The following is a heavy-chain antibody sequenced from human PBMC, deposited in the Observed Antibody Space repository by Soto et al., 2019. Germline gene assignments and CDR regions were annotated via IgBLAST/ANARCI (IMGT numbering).Heavy chain of an antibody. V-gene: IGHV4-39*01. D-gene: IGHD2-2*01. Sequence: QLQLQESGPGLVKPSETLSLTCTVSGGSISSNIYYWGWIRQPPGKGLEWIGSVYSSGSTYYNPSLKSRVTISVATSKNQFSLTLSSVTAADTAVYYCARILVVLPAADTPENGMDVWGQGTTVTVSS. J-gene: IGHJ6*02. CDR1: GGSISSNIYY. CDR3: ARILVVLPAADTPENGMDV. CDR2: VYSSGST.